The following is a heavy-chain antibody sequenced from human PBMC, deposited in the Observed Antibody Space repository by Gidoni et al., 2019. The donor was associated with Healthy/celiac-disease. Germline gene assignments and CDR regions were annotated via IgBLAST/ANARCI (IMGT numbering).Heavy chain of an antibody. CDR3: ARDGSGYDEFDY. CDR1: GFTFSRYS. D-gene: IGHD5-12*01. Sequence: EVQLVASGGGLVKAGGSLRLSCAASGFTFSRYSMNWVRPAPGKGLEWVSSISRSGSYIYYADSVKGRFTISRDNAKNSLYLQMNSLRAEDTAVYYCARDGSGYDEFDYWGQGTLVTVSS. J-gene: IGHJ4*02. CDR2: ISRSGSYI. V-gene: IGHV3-21*01.